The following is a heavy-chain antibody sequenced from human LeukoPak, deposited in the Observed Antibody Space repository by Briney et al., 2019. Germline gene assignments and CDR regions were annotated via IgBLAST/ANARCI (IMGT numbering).Heavy chain of an antibody. CDR2: IIPIFGTA. D-gene: IGHD3-9*01. J-gene: IGHJ5*02. CDR1: GGTFSSYA. V-gene: IGHV1-69*13. CDR3: ARDSISRYDILTGYLNWSDP. Sequence: SVKVSCKASGGTFSSYAISWVRQAPGQGLEWMGGIIPIFGTANYAQKFQGRVTITADESTSTAYMELSSLRSEDTAVYYCARDSISRYDILTGYLNWSDPWGQGTLVTVSS.